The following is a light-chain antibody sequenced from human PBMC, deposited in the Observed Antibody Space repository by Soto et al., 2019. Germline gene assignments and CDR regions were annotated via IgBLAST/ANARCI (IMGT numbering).Light chain of an antibody. CDR1: SGDIGSYNR. CDR2: EVT. J-gene: IGLJ1*01. CDR3: SSYTNINTRACV. V-gene: IGLV2-14*01. Sequence: QSALTQPASVSGSPGQSITISCTGNSGDIGSYNRVSWYQQHPGKAPKLIIYEVTDRPSGVSNCFSGSKSGNTASLTISGLQAEYEAEYYCSSYTNINTRACVFGTGTKVTVL.